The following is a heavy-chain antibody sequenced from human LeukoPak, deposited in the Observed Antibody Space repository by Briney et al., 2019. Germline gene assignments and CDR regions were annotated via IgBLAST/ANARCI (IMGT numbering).Heavy chain of an antibody. CDR1: GFTFSSYW. CDR3: ARGPGVTTLYYYYGMDV. J-gene: IGHJ6*02. CDR2: INSDGSST. V-gene: IGHV3-74*01. Sequence: GGSLRLSCAASGFTFSSYWMHWVRHAPGKGLVWVSRINSDGSSTSYADSVKGRFTISRDNAKNTLYLQMNSLRAKDTAVYYCARGPGVTTLYYYYGMDVWGQGTTVTVSS. D-gene: IGHD4-17*01.